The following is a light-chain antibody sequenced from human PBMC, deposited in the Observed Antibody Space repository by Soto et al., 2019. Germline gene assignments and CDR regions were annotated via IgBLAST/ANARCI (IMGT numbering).Light chain of an antibody. V-gene: IGLV1-40*01. CDR1: TSNIGAGYD. CDR2: GNN. CDR3: QSYDSSLSGPVI. Sequence: QSVLTQPPSASGAPGQRVTISCTGSTSNIGAGYDVHWYQQLPGTAPKLLIYGNNNRPSGVPDRFSGSKSGTSASLAITGLQAEDEADYYCQSYDSSLSGPVIFGGGTKLTVL. J-gene: IGLJ2*01.